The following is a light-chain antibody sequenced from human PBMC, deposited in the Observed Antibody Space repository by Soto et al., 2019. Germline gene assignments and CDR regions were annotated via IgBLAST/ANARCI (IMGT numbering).Light chain of an antibody. CDR3: QQSYSSTWT. CDR2: ATS. Sequence: DIQMTQSPSSLSASVGDRVTITCRPSQSISTFLNWYQQKPGTAPKLLMHATSILQSGVPSRFSGSGSGTEVTLTISSLQPEDFATYYCQQSYSSTWTFGEGTKVEIK. CDR1: QSISTF. J-gene: IGKJ1*01. V-gene: IGKV1-39*01.